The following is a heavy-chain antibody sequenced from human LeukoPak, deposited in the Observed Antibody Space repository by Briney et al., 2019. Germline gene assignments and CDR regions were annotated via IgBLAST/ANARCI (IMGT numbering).Heavy chain of an antibody. CDR3: SSIAAVVDAYYFDY. Sequence: PGGSLRLSCAASGFTFSDSAIHWVRQASGKGLEWVGRIRSKANSYATAYAASVKGRFTISRDDSKNTAYLQMNSLKTEDTAVYYCSSIAAVVDAYYFDYWGQGSLVIVSS. V-gene: IGHV3-73*01. J-gene: IGHJ4*02. D-gene: IGHD6-6*01. CDR1: GFTFSDSA. CDR2: IRSKANSYAT.